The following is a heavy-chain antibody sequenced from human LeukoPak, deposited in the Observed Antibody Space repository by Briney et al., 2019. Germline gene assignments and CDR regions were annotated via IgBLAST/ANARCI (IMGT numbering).Heavy chain of an antibody. Sequence: GGSLRLSCAAPEFTFSSYGIHWVRQAPGKGLEWVAVISYDGNNKYYADSVKGRFTISRDNSKNTLYLQMNSLRAEDTAVYYCATLPYWGQGTLVTVSS. CDR3: ATLPY. J-gene: IGHJ4*02. V-gene: IGHV3-30*03. CDR1: EFTFSSYG. CDR2: ISYDGNNK.